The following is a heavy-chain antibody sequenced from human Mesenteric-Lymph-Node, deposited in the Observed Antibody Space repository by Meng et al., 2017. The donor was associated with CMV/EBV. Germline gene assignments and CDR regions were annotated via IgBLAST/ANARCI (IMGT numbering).Heavy chain of an antibody. V-gene: IGHV3-48*03. Sequence: GESLKISCAVSGFTFSNYEMNWVRQAPGKGLEWVSYISSSGTAIYYADSVKGRVTISRDNAKNSLYLQMNSLRAEDTAVYYCARVYSSSSGKAADYWGQGTLVTVSS. CDR2: ISSSGTAI. CDR3: ARVYSSSSGKAADY. CDR1: GFTFSNYE. J-gene: IGHJ4*02. D-gene: IGHD6-6*01.